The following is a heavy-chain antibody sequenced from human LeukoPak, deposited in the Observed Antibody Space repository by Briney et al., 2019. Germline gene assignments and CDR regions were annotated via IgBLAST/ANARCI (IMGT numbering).Heavy chain of an antibody. J-gene: IGHJ6*02. Sequence: SVTLSLTCTVSGGSISSYYWSWIRQPAGKGLEWIGRIYTSGSTNYNPSLKSRVTMSVDTSKNQFSLKLSSVTAADTAVYYCARDAPYYYYYGMDVWGQGTTVTVSS. CDR1: GGSISSYY. V-gene: IGHV4-4*07. CDR3: ARDAPYYYYYGMDV. CDR2: IYTSGST.